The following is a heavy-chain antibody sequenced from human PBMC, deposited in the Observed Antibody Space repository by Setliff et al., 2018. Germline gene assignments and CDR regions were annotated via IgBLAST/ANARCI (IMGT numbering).Heavy chain of an antibody. CDR3: ARQFRYPGIAVAGIDY. CDR1: GGSISRYH. CDR2: MFYTGSA. D-gene: IGHD6-19*01. J-gene: IGHJ4*02. V-gene: IGHV4-39*01. Sequence: SETLSLTCTVSGGSISRYHWSWIRQPPGKGLEWIGTMFYTGSAYYTPSLKSRVTISVDTSKNQFSLKLSSVTAADTAVYYCARQFRYPGIAVAGIDYWGQGTLVTVSS.